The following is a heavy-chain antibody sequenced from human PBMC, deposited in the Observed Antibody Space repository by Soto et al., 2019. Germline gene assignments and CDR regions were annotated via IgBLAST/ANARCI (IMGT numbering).Heavy chain of an antibody. CDR3: TRDRSGTTLF. CDR1: GFTFSNYW. J-gene: IGHJ4*02. Sequence: EVQLVESGGGLVQPGGSLRLSCTASGFTFSNYWMSWVRQAPGEGLEWVANMNQDGSERYYVDSVKGRFTISRDNAKNSLYLQVSSLGAEDTAIYYCTRDRSGTTLFWGQGTLVTVSS. V-gene: IGHV3-7*01. D-gene: IGHD1-7*01. CDR2: MNQDGSER.